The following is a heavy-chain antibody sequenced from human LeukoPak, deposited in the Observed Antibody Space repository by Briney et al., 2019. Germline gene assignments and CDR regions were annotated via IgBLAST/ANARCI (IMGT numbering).Heavy chain of an antibody. CDR1: GFTFSSYA. CDR3: AKDPGSSGYLFDY. V-gene: IGHV3-30*04. CDR2: ISYDGSNK. D-gene: IGHD3-22*01. J-gene: IGHJ4*02. Sequence: GRSLRLSCAASGFTFSSYAMHWVCQAPGKGLEWVAVISYDGSNKYYADSVKGRFTISRDNSKNTLYLQMNSLRAEDTAVYYCAKDPGSSGYLFDYWGQGTLVTVSS.